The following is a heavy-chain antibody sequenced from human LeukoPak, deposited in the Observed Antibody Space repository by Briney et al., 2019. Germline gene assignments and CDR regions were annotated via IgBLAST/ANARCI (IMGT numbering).Heavy chain of an antibody. Sequence: PGGSLRLSCTASGFNFSTYWMHWVRQVPGKGLVWVSRIKTDGSSTSYADSVKGRFTISRDSAKNKLYLQMNSLRAEHTAVYYCATVSVGVRFDYWGQGALVAVSS. D-gene: IGHD3-16*01. V-gene: IGHV3-74*01. CDR3: ATVSVGVRFDY. CDR2: IKTDGSST. CDR1: GFNFSTYW. J-gene: IGHJ4*02.